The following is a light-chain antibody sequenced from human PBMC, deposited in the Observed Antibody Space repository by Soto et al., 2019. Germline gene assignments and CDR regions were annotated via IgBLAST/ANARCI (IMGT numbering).Light chain of an antibody. CDR2: RAS. V-gene: IGKV3-15*01. CDR3: LQYHNLWA. Sequence: EILLTQSPATLSLSPGERATLSCRASQNIYSNIAWYQQRPGQAPRLRIYRASTRATGVPARFSGSGSGTEFTLTISSMQSEDFTVYSCLQYHNLWAFGQGTKVDIK. J-gene: IGKJ1*01. CDR1: QNIYSN.